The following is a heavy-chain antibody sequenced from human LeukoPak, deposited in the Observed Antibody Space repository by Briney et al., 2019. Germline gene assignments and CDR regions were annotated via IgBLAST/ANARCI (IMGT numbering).Heavy chain of an antibody. Sequence: GSVRLSCVASGFTFSENWMHWVRQAPGKGLAWVSHINRDGGLTNYADSVKGRFTISRDNARNTVYLQMSSLRVEDTSIYFCAREEHRLAEAGTSAFDLGGQGTLVTVSP. J-gene: IGHJ3*01. CDR3: AREEHRLAEAGTSAFDL. D-gene: IGHD6-13*01. CDR1: GFTFSENW. V-gene: IGHV3-74*01. CDR2: INRDGGLT.